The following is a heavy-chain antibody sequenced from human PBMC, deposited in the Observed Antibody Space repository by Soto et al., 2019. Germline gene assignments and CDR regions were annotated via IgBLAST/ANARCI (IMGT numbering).Heavy chain of an antibody. CDR2: MNPNSGNT. CDR1: GYTFTSYD. CDR3: ARGGGRYSSSWYPSAYYYYYYGMDV. Sequence: ASVKVSCKASGYTFTSYDINWVRQATGQGLEWMGWMNPNSGNTGYAQKFQGRVTMTRNTSISTAYMELSSLRSEGTAVYYCARGGGRYSSSWYPSAYYYYYYGMDVWGQGTTVTVSS. D-gene: IGHD6-13*01. J-gene: IGHJ6*02. V-gene: IGHV1-8*01.